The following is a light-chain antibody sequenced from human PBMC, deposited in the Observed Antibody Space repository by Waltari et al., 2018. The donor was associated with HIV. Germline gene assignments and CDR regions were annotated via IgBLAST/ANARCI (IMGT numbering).Light chain of an antibody. CDR1: EDINEF. CDR2: AAS. Sequence: GDRVNITCRASEDINEFLAWYQQKPGVAPKLLIYAASTLEDEVPSRFSGSGSGTDFTLTISSLQPEDFATYFCQQLNTYPPDTFGPGTKLEI. CDR3: QQLNTYPPDT. J-gene: IGKJ2*01. V-gene: IGKV1-9*01.